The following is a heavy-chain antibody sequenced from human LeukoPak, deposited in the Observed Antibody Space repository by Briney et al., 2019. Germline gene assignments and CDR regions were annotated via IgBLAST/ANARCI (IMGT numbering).Heavy chain of an antibody. CDR2: MNPNSGNT. D-gene: IGHD3-16*01. CDR3: ATANYDYVWGSSYYYYYYMDV. Sequence: ASVKVSGKASGYTFTSYDINWVRQATGQGLEWMGWMNPNSGNTGYAQKFQGRVTITRNTSISTAYMELSSLRSEDTAVYYCATANYDYVWGSSYYYYYYMDVWGKGTTVTVSS. V-gene: IGHV1-8*03. CDR1: GYTFTSYD. J-gene: IGHJ6*03.